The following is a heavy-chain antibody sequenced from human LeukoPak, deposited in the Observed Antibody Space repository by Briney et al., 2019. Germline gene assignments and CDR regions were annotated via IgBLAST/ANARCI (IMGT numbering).Heavy chain of an antibody. CDR1: GYSFTSYW. J-gene: IGHJ6*03. Sequence: GESLKISCKGSGYSFTSYWIGWVRQMPGKGLEWMGIIYPGDSDTRYSPSFQGQVTISADKSISTAYLQWSSLKASDTAMYYCARRRPAAIGDYYYYYMDVWGKGTTVTVSS. CDR2: IYPGDSDT. CDR3: ARRRPAAIGDYYYYYMDV. V-gene: IGHV5-51*01. D-gene: IGHD2-2*02.